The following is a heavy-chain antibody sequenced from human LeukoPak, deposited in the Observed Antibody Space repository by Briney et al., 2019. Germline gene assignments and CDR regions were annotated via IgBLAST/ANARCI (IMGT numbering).Heavy chain of an antibody. CDR1: GCSISSNTYY. V-gene: IGHV4-39*01. CDR2: IYFSGST. D-gene: IGHD6-6*01. J-gene: IGHJ6*02. CDR3: ARVRLVYSSSSGSGIWYNWNQKPTKSSYYYGMDV. Sequence: SETLSLTCTVSGCSISSNTYYWGWIRQPPGKGLEWIGSIYFSGSTYCNPSLKSRVTISVDTSKNQFSLKLSSVTAADTAVYYCARVRLVYSSSSGSGIWYNWNQKPTKSSYYYGMDVWGQGTTVTVSS.